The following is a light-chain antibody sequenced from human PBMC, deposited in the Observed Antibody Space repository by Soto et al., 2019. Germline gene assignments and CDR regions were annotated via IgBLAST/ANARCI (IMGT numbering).Light chain of an antibody. CDR1: QRITTY. CDR2: TAA. J-gene: IGKJ2*01. V-gene: IGKV1-39*01. Sequence: HMTQSPSSLSASVGDRVTITCRASQRITTYLNWYQQKPGKAPKLLISTAATLQGGVPSRFSGSGSGTDFTLTITTLQPEDFATYFWQQSYSTPYTFGQGTKLEIK. CDR3: QQSYSTPYT.